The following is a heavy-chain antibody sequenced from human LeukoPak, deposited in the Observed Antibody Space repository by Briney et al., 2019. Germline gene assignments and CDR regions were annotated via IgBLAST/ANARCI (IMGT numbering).Heavy chain of an antibody. V-gene: IGHV3-20*04. CDR1: GFTFSSYW. CDR3: ARDRGRLPDY. D-gene: IGHD1-26*01. J-gene: IGHJ4*02. Sequence: GGSLRLSCAASGFTFSSYWMSWVRQAPGKGLEWVSGINWNGGSTGYADSVKGRFTISRDNAKNSLYLQMNSLRAEDTALYYCARDRGRLPDYWGQGTLVTVSS. CDR2: INWNGGST.